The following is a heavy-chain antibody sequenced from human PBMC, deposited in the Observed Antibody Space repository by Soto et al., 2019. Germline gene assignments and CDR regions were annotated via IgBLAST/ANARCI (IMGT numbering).Heavy chain of an antibody. J-gene: IGHJ6*02. Sequence: GESLKISCKGSGYSFTSYWIGWVRQMPGKGPEWMGIIYPGDSDTRYSPSFQGQVTISADKSISTAYLQWSSLKASDTAMYYCARHSLRRAAAGTYYYGMDVWGQGTTVTVSS. V-gene: IGHV5-51*01. CDR1: GYSFTSYW. CDR2: IYPGDSDT. D-gene: IGHD6-13*01. CDR3: ARHSLRRAAAGTYYYGMDV.